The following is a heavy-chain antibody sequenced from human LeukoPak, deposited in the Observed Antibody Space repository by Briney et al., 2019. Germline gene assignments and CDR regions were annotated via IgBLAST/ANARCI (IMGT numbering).Heavy chain of an antibody. CDR2: INSDGSST. CDR1: GFTFSSYW. V-gene: IGHV3-74*01. Sequence: GRSLRLSCAASGFTFSSYWMHWIRQAPGKGLVWVSRINSDGSSTSYADSVKGRFTISRDNAKNTLYLQMNSLRAEDTAVYYCARDILEPTTEGDYWGQGTLVTVSS. D-gene: IGHD1-1*01. CDR3: ARDILEPTTEGDY. J-gene: IGHJ4*02.